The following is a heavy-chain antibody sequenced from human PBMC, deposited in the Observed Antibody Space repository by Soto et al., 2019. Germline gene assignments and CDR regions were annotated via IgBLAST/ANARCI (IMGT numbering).Heavy chain of an antibody. V-gene: IGHV4-30-4*01. CDR1: GGSISSGDYY. Sequence: SETLSLTCTVSGGSISSGDYYWSWIRQPPGKGLEWIGYIYYSGSTYYNPSLKSRVTISVDTSKNQFSLKLSSVTAADTAVYYCASANSSSWYLFDPWGQGTLVTVSS. CDR3: ASANSSSWYLFDP. CDR2: IYYSGST. D-gene: IGHD6-13*01. J-gene: IGHJ5*02.